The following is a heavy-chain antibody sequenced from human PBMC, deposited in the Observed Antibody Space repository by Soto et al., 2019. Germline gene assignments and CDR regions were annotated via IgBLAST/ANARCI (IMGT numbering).Heavy chain of an antibody. D-gene: IGHD2-8*01. Sequence: GWSLRLSCASSVFTFISYWMHWVRQAPGKGLVWVSRINSDGSSTSYADSVKGRFTISRDNAKNTLYLHMNSLRAEDTAVYYCAGRDCTNGVCFFYWGQGTLVTVSS. V-gene: IGHV3-74*01. CDR3: AGRDCTNGVCFFY. CDR1: VFTFISYW. CDR2: INSDGSST. J-gene: IGHJ4*02.